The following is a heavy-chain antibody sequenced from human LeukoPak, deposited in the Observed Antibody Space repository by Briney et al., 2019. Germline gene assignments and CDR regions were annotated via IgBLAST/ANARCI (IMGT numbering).Heavy chain of an antibody. V-gene: IGHV4-59*01. Sequence: KASETLSLTCTVSGGSINSYYWSWIRQPPGKGLEWMGNVYYSGSTKYNPSLKSRVTISVDTSKNQFSLKLSSVTAADTAMYYCARDRIAGGMDVWGQGTTVTVSS. CDR3: ARDRIAGGMDV. D-gene: IGHD6-13*01. J-gene: IGHJ6*02. CDR2: VYYSGST. CDR1: GGSINSYY.